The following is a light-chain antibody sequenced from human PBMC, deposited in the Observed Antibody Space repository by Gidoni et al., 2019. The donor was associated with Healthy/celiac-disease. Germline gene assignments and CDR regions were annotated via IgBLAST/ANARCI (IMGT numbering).Light chain of an antibody. CDR3: QQYDSTPIT. J-gene: IGKJ5*01. CDR1: QGISNS. Sequence: DIQITRSPSSLSASVGDRVTITCRASQGISNSLAWYQQKPGKAPKLLLYAASRLESGVPSRFSGSGSGTDYTLTISSLQPEDFATYYCQQYDSTPITFGEGTRLEIK. V-gene: IGKV1-NL1*01. CDR2: AAS.